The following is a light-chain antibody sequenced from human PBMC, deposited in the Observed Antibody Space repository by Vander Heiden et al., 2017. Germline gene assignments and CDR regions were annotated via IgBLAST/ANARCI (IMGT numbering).Light chain of an antibody. J-gene: IGLJ1*01. CDR1: SSNIGAGYD. Sequence: QSVLTQPPSVSGAPGQRVPISCPGSSSNIGAGYDVHWYQQLPGPAPKLLIYGNSNRPSGVPDRFSGSKSGTSASLAITGLQAEDEADYYCQSYDSSLSGFYVFGTGTKVTVL. CDR2: GNS. V-gene: IGLV1-40*01. CDR3: QSYDSSLSGFYV.